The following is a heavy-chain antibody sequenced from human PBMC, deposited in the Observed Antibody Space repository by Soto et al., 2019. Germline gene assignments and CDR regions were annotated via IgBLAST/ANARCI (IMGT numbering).Heavy chain of an antibody. CDR1: GFTFRNHA. Sequence: ESGGGVVQPGGSLRVSCAAAGFTFRNHAMSWVRQAPGKGLEWVSTISGSGGTIYYADSVKGRFTISRDNSKNALWLQMNSLRAEDTALYYCAKGSGNIRPYGMDVWGQGTTVTVSS. CDR2: ISGSGGTI. J-gene: IGHJ6*02. CDR3: AKGSGNIRPYGMDV. V-gene: IGHV3-23*01.